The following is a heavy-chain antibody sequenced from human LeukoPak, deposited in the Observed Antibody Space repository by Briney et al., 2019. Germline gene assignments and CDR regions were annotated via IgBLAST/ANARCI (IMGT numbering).Heavy chain of an antibody. CDR2: INHSGST. D-gene: IGHD6-6*01. CDR1: GGSFSGYY. J-gene: IGHJ4*02. V-gene: IGHV4-34*01. CDR3: ARVPQLAADDY. Sequence: SETLSLTCAVYGGSFSGYYWSWIRQPPGKGLEWIGEINHSGSTNYNPSLKSRVTIPVDTSKNQFSLKLSSVTAADTAVYYCARVPQLAADDYWGQGTLVTVSS.